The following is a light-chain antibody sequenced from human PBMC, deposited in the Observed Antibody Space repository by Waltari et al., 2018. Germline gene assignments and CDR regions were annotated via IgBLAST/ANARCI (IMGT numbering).Light chain of an antibody. CDR2: EVS. CDR1: SSDLGGYNY. Sequence: QSALTQPPSASGSPGQSVTISCTVTSSDLGGYNYVPWYQQHPGKAPKLMIYEVSKRPSGVPDRFSGSKSGNTASLTVSGLQAEDEADYYCSSYAGSNNWVFGGGTKLTVL. CDR3: SSYAGSNNWV. J-gene: IGLJ3*02. V-gene: IGLV2-8*01.